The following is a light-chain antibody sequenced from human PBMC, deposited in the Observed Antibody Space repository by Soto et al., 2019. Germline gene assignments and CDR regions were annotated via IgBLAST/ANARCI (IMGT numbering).Light chain of an antibody. V-gene: IGLV2-23*02. Sequence: QSALTQPASVSGSPGQSITISCTGTSSDVGSYNLVSWYQQHPGKAPKLMIYEVSKRPSGVSNRFSGSKSGNTASLTISGLQAEDEADYYCCSYAGSSTFAYVFGTGTEVTVL. CDR1: SSDVGSYNL. CDR3: CSYAGSSTFAYV. CDR2: EVS. J-gene: IGLJ1*01.